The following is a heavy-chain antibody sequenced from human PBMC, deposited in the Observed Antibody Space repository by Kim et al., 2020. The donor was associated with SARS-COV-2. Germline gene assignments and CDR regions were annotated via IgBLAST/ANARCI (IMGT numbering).Heavy chain of an antibody. D-gene: IGHD3-10*01. CDR3: ARGKLWFGEYPDY. Sequence: YSQKFQGRVTITRDTSASTAYMELSSLRSEDTAVYYCARGKLWFGEYPDYWGQGTLVTVSS. V-gene: IGHV1-3*01. J-gene: IGHJ4*02.